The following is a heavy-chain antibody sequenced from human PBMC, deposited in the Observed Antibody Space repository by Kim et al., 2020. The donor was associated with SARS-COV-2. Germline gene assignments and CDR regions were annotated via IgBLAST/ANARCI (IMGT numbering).Heavy chain of an antibody. V-gene: IGHV4-31*03. CDR3: ASLYSGYDSVDY. Sequence: SETLSLTCTVSGGSISSGGYYWSWIRQHPGKGLEWIGYIYYSGSTYYNPSLKSRVTISVDTSKNQFSLKLSSVTAADTAVYYCASLYSGYDSVDYWGQGTLVTVSS. D-gene: IGHD5-12*01. CDR2: IYYSGST. CDR1: GGSISSGGYY. J-gene: IGHJ4*02.